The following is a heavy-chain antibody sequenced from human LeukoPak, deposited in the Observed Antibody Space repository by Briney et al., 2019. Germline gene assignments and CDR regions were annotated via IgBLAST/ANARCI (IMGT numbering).Heavy chain of an antibody. Sequence: GGSLRLSCAASGFTFSSYEMNWVPQAPGKGLEWVSYISSSGSTIYYADSVKGRFTITRDNPKNSLYVQMNSLRPEDRAVYYCARDKAAIVRYDYWGRGTLVTVSS. CDR3: ARDKAAIVRYDY. J-gene: IGHJ4*02. CDR2: ISSSGSTI. D-gene: IGHD2-2*02. CDR1: GFTFSSYE. V-gene: IGHV3-48*03.